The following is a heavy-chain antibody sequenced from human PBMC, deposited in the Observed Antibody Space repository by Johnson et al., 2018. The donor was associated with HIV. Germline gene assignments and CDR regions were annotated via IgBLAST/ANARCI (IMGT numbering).Heavy chain of an antibody. CDR1: GFTFSSYD. CDR2: IGTAGDT. J-gene: IGHJ3*02. CDR3: ARDGSGSSPVDAFDI. V-gene: IGHV3-13*01. D-gene: IGHD1-26*01. Sequence: VQLVESGGGLVKPGGSLIVSCEASGFTFSSYDIHWVRQATGKGLEWVSAIGTAGDTYYPGSVKGRFTISRDNSKNTLYLQMNSLRAEDTAVYYCARDGSGSSPVDAFDIWGQGTMVTVSS.